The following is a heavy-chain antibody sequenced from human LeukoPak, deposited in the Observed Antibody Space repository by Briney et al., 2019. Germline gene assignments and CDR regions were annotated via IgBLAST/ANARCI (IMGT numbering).Heavy chain of an antibody. Sequence: SETLSLTCAVSDDSFSSHYWTWIRHPPGKGLEWIGYISYIGSTNYNPSLKSRVTISIDTSKNQFSLKLSSVTAADTAVYYCARDLVTVTKGFDIWGQGTMVSVSS. CDR3: ARDLVTVTKGFDI. J-gene: IGHJ3*02. D-gene: IGHD4-17*01. CDR1: DDSFSSHY. CDR2: ISYIGST. V-gene: IGHV4-59*11.